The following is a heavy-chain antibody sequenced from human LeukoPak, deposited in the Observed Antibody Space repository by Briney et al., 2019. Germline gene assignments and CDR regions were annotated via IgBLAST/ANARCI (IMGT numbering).Heavy chain of an antibody. Sequence: GGSLRLSCAASGFQFNTYWMSWVRQAPGKGLEWVANINQDGSGTYYVDPMKGHFTISRDNAKNSVYLQVNSLRAEDTAMYYCATDAPYSTTISCYGGHEYWGQGTLVTVSS. J-gene: IGHJ4*02. D-gene: IGHD2-2*01. V-gene: IGHV3-7*01. CDR1: GFQFNTYW. CDR2: INQDGSGT. CDR3: ATDAPYSTTISCYGGHEY.